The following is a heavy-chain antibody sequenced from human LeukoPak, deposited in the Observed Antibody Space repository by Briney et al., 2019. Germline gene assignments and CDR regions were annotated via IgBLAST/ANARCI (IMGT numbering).Heavy chain of an antibody. J-gene: IGHJ4*02. Sequence: PSETLSLTCTVSGGSISSYYWSWIRQPPGKGLEWIGHIYYSGSTNYNPSLKSRVTISVDTSKNQFSLKLSSVTAADTAVYYCARWTAVAGSVDYWGQGTLVTVSS. V-gene: IGHV4-59*01. CDR3: ARWTAVAGSVDY. CDR1: GGSISSYY. CDR2: IYYSGST. D-gene: IGHD6-19*01.